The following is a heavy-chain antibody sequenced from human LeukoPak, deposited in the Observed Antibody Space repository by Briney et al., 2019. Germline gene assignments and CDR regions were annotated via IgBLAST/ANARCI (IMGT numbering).Heavy chain of an antibody. V-gene: IGHV4-61*02. CDR2: LYTSGST. D-gene: IGHD7-27*01. Sequence: SETLSLTCTVSGGAISSGSYYWSWIRQPAGKGLEWIGRLYTSGSTKYNPSLKSRVTISVDTSKNQFSLKRSSVTAADTAVYYCARSRYRPVGPTLGISRGREKGPSYFDYWGQGTLVTVSS. CDR3: ARSRYRPVGPTLGISRGREKGPSYFDY. J-gene: IGHJ4*02. CDR1: GGAISSGSYY.